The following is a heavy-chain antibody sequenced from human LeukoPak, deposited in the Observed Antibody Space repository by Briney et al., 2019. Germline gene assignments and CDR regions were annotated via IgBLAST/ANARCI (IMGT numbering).Heavy chain of an antibody. CDR2: FYYRGST. CDR3: ARVVQDYYGSGSYHDAFDI. D-gene: IGHD3-10*01. J-gene: IGHJ3*02. V-gene: IGHV4-39*07. Sequence: SETLSLTCTVSGGSISSSYYYWGWLRQPPGKGLEWIGTFYYRGSTYYNPSLKSRVTIAVDKSKNEFCLKLSSVTAADTAVYYCARVVQDYYGSGSYHDAFDIWGQGTMVTVSS. CDR1: GGSISSSYYY.